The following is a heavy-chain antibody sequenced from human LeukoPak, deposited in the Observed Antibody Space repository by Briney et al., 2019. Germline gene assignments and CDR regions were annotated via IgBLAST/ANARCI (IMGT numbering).Heavy chain of an antibody. CDR2: IKSDGSEI. CDR3: AREEGTFDY. J-gene: IGHJ4*02. Sequence: GQSLRLSCAASGFTFRSYWMTWVRQAPGKGLEWVANIKSDGSEIYSADSVKGRFTISRDNAKNSLYLQMNSLRAEDTAVYYCAREEGTFDYWGQGTLVTVSS. CDR1: GFTFRSYW. D-gene: IGHD3-10*01. V-gene: IGHV3-7*01.